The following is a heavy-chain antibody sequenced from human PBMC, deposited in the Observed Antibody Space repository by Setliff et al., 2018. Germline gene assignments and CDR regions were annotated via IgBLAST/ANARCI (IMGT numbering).Heavy chain of an antibody. V-gene: IGHV4-34*01. CDR3: ARVVPLGGTDR. D-gene: IGHD1-1*01. J-gene: IGHJ5*02. Sequence: PSETLSLTCVVYGDSFSDYYWSWIRQPPGKGLEWIGTIYYTGNTYYNPSLKSRVTISVDTSKNQFSLNLSSVTAADTAIYYCARVVPLGGTDRWGQGTLVTVSS. CDR1: GDSFSDYY. CDR2: IYYTGNT.